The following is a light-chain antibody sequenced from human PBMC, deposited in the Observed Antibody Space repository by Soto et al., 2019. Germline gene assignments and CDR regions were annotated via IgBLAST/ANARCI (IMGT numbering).Light chain of an antibody. Sequence: EIVLTQSPGTLSLSPGERATLSCRASQSVSSSFLAWYQQKPGQAPRLLIYGASSRATVLPDRFSGSGSGTDFTITISRLEPEDFAVYCRQQYDNSPRTFGGGTKVEIK. CDR1: QSVSSSF. V-gene: IGKV3-20*01. CDR2: GAS. J-gene: IGKJ4*01. CDR3: QQYDNSPRT.